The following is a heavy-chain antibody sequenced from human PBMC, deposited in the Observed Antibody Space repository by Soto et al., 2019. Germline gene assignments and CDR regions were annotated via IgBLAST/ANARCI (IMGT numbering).Heavy chain of an antibody. V-gene: IGHV1-2*02. CDR3: ARDLELGDDAFDI. D-gene: IGHD1-7*01. CDR1: GYTFTGYY. J-gene: IGHJ3*02. Sequence: GASVKVSCKASGYTFTGYYMHWVRQAPGQGLEWMGWINPNSGGTNYAQKFQGRVTMTRDTSISTAYMELSRLRSDDTAVYYCARDLELGDDAFDIWGQGTMVTVSS. CDR2: INPNSGGT.